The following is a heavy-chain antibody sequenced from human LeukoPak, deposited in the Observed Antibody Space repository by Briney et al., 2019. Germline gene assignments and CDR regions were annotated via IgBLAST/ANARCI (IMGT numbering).Heavy chain of an antibody. V-gene: IGHV4-4*02. CDR2: IYHSGST. D-gene: IGHD2-2*01. Sequence: SETLSLTCAVSGGSIKSNNWWSWVRQPPGKGLEWIGEIYHSGSTNYNPSLESRVTVSVDKSKNQFSLDLSSVTAADTAVYYCARDGLMRRNFCSSTSCITRYYYYGMDVWGQGTTVTVSS. J-gene: IGHJ6*02. CDR3: ARDGLMRRNFCSSTSCITRYYYYGMDV. CDR1: GGSIKSNNW.